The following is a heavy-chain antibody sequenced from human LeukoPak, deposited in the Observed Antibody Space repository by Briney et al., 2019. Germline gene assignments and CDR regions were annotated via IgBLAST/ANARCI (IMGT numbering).Heavy chain of an antibody. Sequence: GGPLRLSCAASGFIFSSSAMHWVRQAPGKGLEWVAVISYDAINKYYADSVKGRFTISRDNSDYTLYLQMNSPRAEDTAVYYCARDLKDYMDVWGKGTTVTVSS. J-gene: IGHJ6*03. CDR1: GFIFSSSA. CDR3: ARDLKDYMDV. CDR2: ISYDAINK. V-gene: IGHV3-30-3*01.